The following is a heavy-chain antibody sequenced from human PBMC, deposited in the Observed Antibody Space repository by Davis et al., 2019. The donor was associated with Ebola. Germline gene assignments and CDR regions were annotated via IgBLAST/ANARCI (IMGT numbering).Heavy chain of an antibody. Sequence: MPSETLSLTCTVSTGSTSSSSYYWGRIRPPPGKGLVCSGSIYYCCTTYYNPSLQSRVTICVDTSKYQLSLKLSSVTAADTAVYYCASLITIFGVLISAWFEPGGQGTLGSVSS. J-gene: IGHJ5*02. V-gene: IGHV4-39*01. CDR3: ASLITIFGVLISAWFEP. CDR2: IYYCCTT. D-gene: IGHD3-3*01. CDR1: TGSTSSSSYY.